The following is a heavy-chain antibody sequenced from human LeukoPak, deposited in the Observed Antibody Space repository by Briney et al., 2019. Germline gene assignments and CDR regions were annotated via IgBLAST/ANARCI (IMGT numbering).Heavy chain of an antibody. CDR2: VSGSGGST. Sequence: GGSLRLSCAASGFTFSSYAMSWVRQAPGKGLEWVSTVSGSGGSTYYADSVKGRFTISRDNSNNTLYLQMNSLRAEDTAVYYCAKGAASRGYTYVANWGQGTLVTVSS. J-gene: IGHJ4*02. V-gene: IGHV3-23*01. CDR1: GFTFSSYA. D-gene: IGHD5-18*01. CDR3: AKGAASRGYTYVAN.